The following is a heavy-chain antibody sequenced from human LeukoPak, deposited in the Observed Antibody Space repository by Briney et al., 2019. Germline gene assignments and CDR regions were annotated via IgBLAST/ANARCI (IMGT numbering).Heavy chain of an antibody. J-gene: IGHJ4*02. D-gene: IGHD3-10*01. V-gene: IGHV3-30*02. CDR3: AKEAPHYYGSGSYYQPLDY. CDR2: IRYDGSNK. Sequence: PGGSLRLSCAASGFTFSSYGMHWVRQAPGKGLEWVAFIRYDGSNKYYADSVKGRFTISRDNSQNTLYLQVNSLRPEDTAVYYCAKEAPHYYGSGSYYQPLDYWGQGTLVTASS. CDR1: GFTFSSYG.